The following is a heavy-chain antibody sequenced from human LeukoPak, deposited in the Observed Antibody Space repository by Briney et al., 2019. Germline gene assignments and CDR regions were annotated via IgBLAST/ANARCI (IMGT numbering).Heavy chain of an antibody. CDR1: GFTFRSYS. V-gene: IGHV3-48*01. J-gene: IGHJ4*02. CDR2: ISSTSVTI. Sequence: GGSLRLSCAASGFTFRSYSMNWVRQAPGKGLEWVSYISSTSVTIYYADSVQGRFTISRDNAKNSLYLQMNSLRAEDTAIYYCARGLDYWGQGTLVTVSS. CDR3: ARGLDY.